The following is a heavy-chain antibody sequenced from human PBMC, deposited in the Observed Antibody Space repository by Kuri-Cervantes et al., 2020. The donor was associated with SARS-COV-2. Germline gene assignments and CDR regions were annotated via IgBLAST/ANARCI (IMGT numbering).Heavy chain of an antibody. D-gene: IGHD3-3*01. CDR3: ARVQGRSLTIFGVVIWFDP. CDR2: INHSGST. Sequence: SQTLSLTCAVYGGSFSGYYWSWIRQPPGKGLEWIGEINHSGSTNYNPSLKSRVTISVDTSKNQFSLKLSSVTAADTAVYYCARVQGRSLTIFGVVIWFDPWGQGTLVTVSS. J-gene: IGHJ5*02. V-gene: IGHV4-34*01. CDR1: GGSFSGYY.